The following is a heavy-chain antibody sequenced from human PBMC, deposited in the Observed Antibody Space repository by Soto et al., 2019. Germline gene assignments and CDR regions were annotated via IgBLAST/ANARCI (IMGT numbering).Heavy chain of an antibody. Sequence: GGSLRLSCAASGFTFSSYAMHWVRQAPGKGLEWVAVISYDGSNKYYADSVKGRFTISRDNSKNTLYLQMNSLRAEDTAVYYCARDRDIVVVVTATFDYWGQGTLVTVSS. CDR1: GFTFSSYA. CDR2: ISYDGSNK. CDR3: ARDRDIVVVVTATFDY. J-gene: IGHJ4*02. V-gene: IGHV3-30-3*01. D-gene: IGHD2-15*01.